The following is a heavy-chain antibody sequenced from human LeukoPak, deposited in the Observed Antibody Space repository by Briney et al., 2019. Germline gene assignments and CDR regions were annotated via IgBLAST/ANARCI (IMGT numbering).Heavy chain of an antibody. CDR2: IYGDGTTT. V-gene: IGHV3-74*01. D-gene: IGHD4-17*01. CDR3: ARAMRPMAGDSDNTFDP. Sequence: PGGSLRLSCAASGFTFSDYMMHWVRQAPGKGLVWVQGIYGDGTTTPYADSVKGRFTISRDNTKNTLYLQMNSLRVEDTAVYYCARAMRPMAGDSDNTFDPWSQGTLVTVSS. CDR1: GFTFSDYM. J-gene: IGHJ5*02.